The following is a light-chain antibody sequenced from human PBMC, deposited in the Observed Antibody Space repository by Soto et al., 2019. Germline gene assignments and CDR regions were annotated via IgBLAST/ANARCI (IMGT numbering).Light chain of an antibody. J-gene: IGLJ1*01. V-gene: IGLV1-51*02. CDR3: GTWDSSLSAV. CDR2: ENN. Sequence: QSALTQPPSVSAAPGQKVTISCSGSSSNIGNNYVSWYQQLPGTAPKLLIYENNKRPSGIPDRFSGSKSGTSATLGITGLQTGDEADYYCGTWDSSLSAVFGPGTKVTVL. CDR1: SSNIGNNY.